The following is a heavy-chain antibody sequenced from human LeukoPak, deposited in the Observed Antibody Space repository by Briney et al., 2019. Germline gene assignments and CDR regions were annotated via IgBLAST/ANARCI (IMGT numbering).Heavy chain of an antibody. Sequence: GGSLRLSCAASGFTFSSYSMNWVRQAPGKGLEWVANIKQDGSEKYYVDSVKGRFTISRDNAKNSLYLQMNSLRAEDTAVYYCARVRSYGPEYNWFDPWGQGTLVTVSS. J-gene: IGHJ5*02. D-gene: IGHD5-18*01. CDR2: IKQDGSEK. V-gene: IGHV3-7*01. CDR3: ARVRSYGPEYNWFDP. CDR1: GFTFSSYS.